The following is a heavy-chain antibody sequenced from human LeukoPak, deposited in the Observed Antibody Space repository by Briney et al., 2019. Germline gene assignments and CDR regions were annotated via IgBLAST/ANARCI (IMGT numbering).Heavy chain of an antibody. CDR1: GYTFTGYY. D-gene: IGHD2-2*01. CDR3: ARGYQLLDDY. V-gene: IGHV1-2*06. Sequence: ASVKVSCKASGYTFTGYYMHWVRQAPGQGLEWMGRINPNSGGTNYAQKFQGRVTMTRGTSISTAYMELSRLRPDDTAVYYCARGYQLLDDYWGQGTLVTVFS. J-gene: IGHJ4*02. CDR2: INPNSGGT.